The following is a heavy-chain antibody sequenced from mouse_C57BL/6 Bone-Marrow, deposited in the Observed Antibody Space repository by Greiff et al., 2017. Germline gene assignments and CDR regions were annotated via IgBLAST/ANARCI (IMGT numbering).Heavy chain of an antibody. D-gene: IGHD2-2*01. CDR3: ERGWGYDEGAMDY. J-gene: IGHJ4*01. CDR1: GYTFTSYW. V-gene: IGHV1-55*01. CDR2: IYPGSGST. Sequence: QVQLQQPGAELVKPGASVKMSCKASGYTFTSYWITWVKQRPGQGLEWIGDIYPGSGSTNYNEKFKSKATLTVDTSSSTAYMQLSSLTSEDSAVYSGERGWGYDEGAMDYWGQGTSVTVSS.